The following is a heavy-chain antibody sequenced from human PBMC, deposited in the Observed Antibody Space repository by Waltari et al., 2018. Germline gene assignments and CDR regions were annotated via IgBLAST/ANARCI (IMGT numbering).Heavy chain of an antibody. CDR2: INPNSGGT. CDR1: GYPFTGYY. D-gene: IGHD2-21*02. V-gene: IGHV1-2*04. CDR3: ARSSEVVVTAELNY. J-gene: IGHJ4*02. Sequence: QVQLVQSGAEVKKPGASVKVSCQASGYPFTGYYMHWVRQAPGQGLEWMGWINPNSGGTNYAQKFQGWVTMTRDTSISTAYMELSRLRSDDTAVYYCARSSEVVVTAELNYWGQGTLVTVSS.